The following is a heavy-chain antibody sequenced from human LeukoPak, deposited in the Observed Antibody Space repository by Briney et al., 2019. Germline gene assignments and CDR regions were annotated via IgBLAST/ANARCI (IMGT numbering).Heavy chain of an antibody. D-gene: IGHD1-26*01. CDR3: ARGGAWAWFDP. CDR2: IYYSGST. V-gene: IGHV4-59*01. CDR1: GGSISSYY. J-gene: IGHJ5*02. Sequence: SETLSLTCTVSGGSISSYYWIWIRQPPGKGLEWIGYIYYSGSTNYNPSLKSRVTISVDTSKNQFSLKLSSVTTADTAVYYCARGGAWAWFDPWGQGTLVTVSS.